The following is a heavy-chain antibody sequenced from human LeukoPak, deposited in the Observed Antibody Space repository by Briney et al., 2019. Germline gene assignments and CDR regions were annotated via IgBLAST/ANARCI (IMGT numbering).Heavy chain of an antibody. CDR3: ARGDDSGYYDYFDY. CDR1: GFTVDSNY. J-gene: IGHJ4*02. D-gene: IGHD3-22*01. Sequence: GGSLRLSCAASGFTVDSNYLSWVRQAPGKGLEWVSTIYTGGNTYYAASVKGRFTISRDFSKNTVFLHMNSLRAEDMAMYYCARGDDSGYYDYFDYWGQGALVTVSS. CDR2: IYTGGNT. V-gene: IGHV3-53*01.